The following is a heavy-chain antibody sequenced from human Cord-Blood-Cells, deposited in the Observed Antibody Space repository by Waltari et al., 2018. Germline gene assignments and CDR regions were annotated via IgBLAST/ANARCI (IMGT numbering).Heavy chain of an antibody. CDR1: GGSFSGYY. V-gene: IGHV4-34*01. D-gene: IGHD3-3*01. Sequence: QVQLQQWGAGLLKPSETLSLTCAVYGGSFSGYYCSWIRQPPGTGLEWIGEINHSGSTNYNPSLKSRVTISVDTSKNQFSLKLSSVTAADTAVYYCASRGGLRFLEWLPTPFFDYWGQGTLVTVSS. CDR3: ASRGGLRFLEWLPTPFFDY. J-gene: IGHJ4*02. CDR2: INHSGST.